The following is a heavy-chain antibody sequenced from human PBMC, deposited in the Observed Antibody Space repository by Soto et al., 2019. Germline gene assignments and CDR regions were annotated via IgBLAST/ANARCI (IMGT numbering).Heavy chain of an antibody. CDR3: ARTHWVSGTEY. CDR1: GGSMTGYF. J-gene: IGHJ4*02. Sequence: SETLSLTCTVSGGSMTGYFWTWIRQSAGKGLEWIGHVYNSGNTDYNPSLASRITMAVDTSKREFSLKVKSVTAADTAVYYCARTHWVSGTEYWGQGTLVTVSS. V-gene: IGHV4-4*07. CDR2: VYNSGNT. D-gene: IGHD7-27*01.